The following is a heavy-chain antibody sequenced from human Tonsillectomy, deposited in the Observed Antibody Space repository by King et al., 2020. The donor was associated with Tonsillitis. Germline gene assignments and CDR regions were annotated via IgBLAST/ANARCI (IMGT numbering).Heavy chain of an antibody. D-gene: IGHD1-26*01. Sequence: EVQLVESGGGLVQPGRSLRLSCAASGFTFDDYAMHWVRQAPGKGLEWVSGISWNSGSIGYADSVKGRFTISRDNAKNSLYLQMNSLRAEDTALNYCAKAKYSGSYYDAFDIWGQGTMVTVSS. J-gene: IGHJ3*02. CDR3: AKAKYSGSYYDAFDI. V-gene: IGHV3-9*01. CDR2: ISWNSGSI. CDR1: GFTFDDYA.